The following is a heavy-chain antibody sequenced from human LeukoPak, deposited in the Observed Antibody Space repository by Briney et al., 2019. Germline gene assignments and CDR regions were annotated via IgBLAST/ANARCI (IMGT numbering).Heavy chain of an antibody. D-gene: IGHD6-19*01. J-gene: IGHJ6*03. CDR3: ARGCIAVAGRFSWYMDV. CDR1: GFTFSGYS. CDR2: ISSSSSYI. Sequence: PGGSLRLSCAASGFTFSGYSMNWVRQAPGKGLEWVSSISSSSSYIYYADSVKGRFTISRDNAKNSLYLQMNSLRAEDTAVYYCARGCIAVAGRFSWYMDVWGKGTTVTVSS. V-gene: IGHV3-21*01.